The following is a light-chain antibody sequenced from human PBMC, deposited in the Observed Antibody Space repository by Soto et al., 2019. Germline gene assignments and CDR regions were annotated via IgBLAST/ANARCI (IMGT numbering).Light chain of an antibody. J-gene: IGKJ1*01. Sequence: DIQMTQSPSTLSASVGDRVTITCRASQSISTWLAWYQQKPGKAPKLLISKASSLESGVPSRFSGSGSGTEFTLTISSLQPDDFATYYCQHYYGFSRTFGQGTKVDIK. CDR2: KAS. CDR1: QSISTW. V-gene: IGKV1-5*03. CDR3: QHYYGFSRT.